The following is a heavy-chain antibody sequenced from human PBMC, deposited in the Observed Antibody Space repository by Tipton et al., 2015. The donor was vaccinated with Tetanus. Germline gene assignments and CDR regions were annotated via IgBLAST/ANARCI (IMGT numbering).Heavy chain of an antibody. V-gene: IGHV3-48*02. D-gene: IGHD3-16*02. Sequence: SLRLSCAASGFTFNRYRMNWVRQPPGKGLEWISYISSAGSPIYFADSVGGRFTISRDNPKNLLYLQMHNLRDEDTAVYYCARAPGGGSYHMDFWGQGTLVAGSS. CDR1: GFTFNRYR. CDR3: ARAPGGGSYHMDF. CDR2: ISSAGSPI. J-gene: IGHJ4*02.